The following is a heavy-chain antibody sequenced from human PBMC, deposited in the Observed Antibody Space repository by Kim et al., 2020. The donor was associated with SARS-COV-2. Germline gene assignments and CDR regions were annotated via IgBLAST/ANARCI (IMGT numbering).Heavy chain of an antibody. J-gene: IGHJ5*02. CDR1: GGSFSGYY. CDR2: INHSGST. D-gene: IGHD3-3*01. CDR3: ARGPYDFWSGYLS. Sequence: SETLSLTCAVYGGSFSGYYWSWIRQPPGKGLEWIGEINHSGSTNYNPSLKSRVTISVDTSKNQFSLKLSSVTAADTAVYYCARGPYDFWSGYLSWGQGTLVTVSS. V-gene: IGHV4-34*01.